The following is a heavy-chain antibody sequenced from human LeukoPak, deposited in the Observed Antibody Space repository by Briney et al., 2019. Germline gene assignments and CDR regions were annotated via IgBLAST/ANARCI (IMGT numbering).Heavy chain of an antibody. CDR1: GFTFSSYS. V-gene: IGHV3-48*01. CDR2: ISSSSTSTI. D-gene: IGHD5-18*01. CDR3: ARAAGAYNYGVNWFDP. Sequence: GGSLRLSCAAFGFTFSSYSMNWIRQAPGKGLEWLSYISSSSTSTIYYADSVKGRFTISRDNAKNSLYLQMNSLRSEDTAVYYCARAAGAYNYGVNWFDPWGQGTLVTVSS. J-gene: IGHJ5*02.